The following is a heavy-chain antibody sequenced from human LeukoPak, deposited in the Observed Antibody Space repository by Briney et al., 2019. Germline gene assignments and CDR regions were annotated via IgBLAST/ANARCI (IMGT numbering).Heavy chain of an antibody. CDR3: ARGQARLLWFGRAMDV. V-gene: IGHV4-34*01. Sequence: SETLSLTCAVYGGSFSGYYWSWIRQPPGKGLEWIGEINHSGSTNYNPSLKSRVTISVDTSKNQFSLKLSSVTAADTAVYYCARGQARLLWFGRAMDVWGKGTTVTVSS. J-gene: IGHJ6*04. D-gene: IGHD3-10*01. CDR2: INHSGST. CDR1: GGSFSGYY.